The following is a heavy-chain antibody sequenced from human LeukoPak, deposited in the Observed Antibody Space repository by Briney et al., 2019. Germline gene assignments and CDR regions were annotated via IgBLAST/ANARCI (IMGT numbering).Heavy chain of an antibody. V-gene: IGHV4-39*07. D-gene: IGHD1-26*01. J-gene: IGHJ4*02. CDR1: GGSISSSSYY. CDR3: ARDVMGATMD. Sequence: SETLSLTCTVSGGSISSSSYYWGWIRRPPGKGLEWIGSIYYSGSTYYNPSLKSRVTISVDTPKNQFSLKLSSVTAADTAVHYCARDVMGATMDWGQGTLVTVSS. CDR2: IYYSGST.